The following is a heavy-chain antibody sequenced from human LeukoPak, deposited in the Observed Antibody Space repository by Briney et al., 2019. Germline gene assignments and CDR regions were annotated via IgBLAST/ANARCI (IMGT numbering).Heavy chain of an antibody. CDR2: INHSGST. Sequence: SETLSLTCAVYGGSSSGYYWSWIRQPPGKGLEWIGEINHSGSTNYNPSLKSRVTISVDTSKNQFSLKLSSVTAADTAVYYCARVRGRYDFWSGYYFDYWGQGTLVTVSS. D-gene: IGHD3-3*01. CDR1: GGSSSGYY. CDR3: ARVRGRYDFWSGYYFDY. V-gene: IGHV4-34*01. J-gene: IGHJ4*02.